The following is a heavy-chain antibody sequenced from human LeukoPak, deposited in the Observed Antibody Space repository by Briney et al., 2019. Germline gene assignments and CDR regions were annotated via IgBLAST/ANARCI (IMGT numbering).Heavy chain of an antibody. Sequence: SETLSLTCAVYGGSFSGYYWSWIRQPSGKGLEWIGEINHSGSTNYNPFLKSRVTISVDTSKNQFSLKLSSVTAADTAVYYCARPYSSSWYLWKDWYFDLWGRGTLVTASS. CDR2: INHSGST. J-gene: IGHJ2*01. CDR1: GGSFSGYY. D-gene: IGHD6-13*01. V-gene: IGHV4-34*01. CDR3: ARPYSSSWYLWKDWYFDL.